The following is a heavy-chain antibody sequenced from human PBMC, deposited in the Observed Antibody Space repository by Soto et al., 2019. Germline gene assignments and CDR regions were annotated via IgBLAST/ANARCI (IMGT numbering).Heavy chain of an antibody. J-gene: IGHJ6*02. CDR1: GGTFSSYA. D-gene: IGHD1-26*01. V-gene: IGHV1-69*01. CDR3: ARPQHGSFHYYYYYGMDV. Sequence: QVQLVQSGAEVKKPGSSVKVSCKASGGTFSSYAISWVRQAPGQGLEWMGGIIPIFGTANYAQKFQDRVTITADESTSTAYMELSSLRSEDTAVYYCARPQHGSFHYYYYYGMDVWGQGTTVTVSS. CDR2: IIPIFGTA.